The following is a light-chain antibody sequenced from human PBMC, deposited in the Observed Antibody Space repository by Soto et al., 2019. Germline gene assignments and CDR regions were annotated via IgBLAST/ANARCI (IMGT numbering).Light chain of an antibody. CDR1: QSVRDRY. V-gene: IGKV3-20*01. CDR3: QQYGSSPGT. Sequence: IVLTQSPGTLSLSPGERATLSCRASQSVRDRYLAWYQQKPGKAPSLLIYDTSTRATGVPDRFSGSGSGTDFALTISRVEPEDFAIYFCQQYGSSPGTFGQGTKVDNK. CDR2: DTS. J-gene: IGKJ1*01.